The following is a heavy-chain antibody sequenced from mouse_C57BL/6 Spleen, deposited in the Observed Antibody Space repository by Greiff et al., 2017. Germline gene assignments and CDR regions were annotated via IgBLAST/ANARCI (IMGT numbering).Heavy chain of an antibody. D-gene: IGHD4-1*01. CDR3: ARYSNWDEYYFDY. CDR1: GFTFTYYY. CDR2: IRNKANGYTT. V-gene: IGHV7-3*01. Sequence: EVQGVESGGGLVQPGGSLSLSCAASGFTFTYYYMSWVRQPPGKALEWLGFIRNKANGYTTEYSASVKGRFTISRDNSQSILYLQMNALRAEDSATYYCARYSNWDEYYFDYWGQGTTLTVSS. J-gene: IGHJ2*01.